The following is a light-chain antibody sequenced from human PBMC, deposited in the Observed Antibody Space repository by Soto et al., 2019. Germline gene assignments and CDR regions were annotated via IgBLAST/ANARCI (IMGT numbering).Light chain of an antibody. CDR3: HQYYKWPLT. CDR1: QSAISN. V-gene: IGKV3-15*01. Sequence: IAMTQSPATLSVSPGERVTRSCRASQSAISNLAWYQQKPGQTPRLLIYDASTRATDIPDRFSGSGSGTDFTLTISSLLSEDFAVYYCHQYYKWPLTFGGGTKVDIK. CDR2: DAS. J-gene: IGKJ4*01.